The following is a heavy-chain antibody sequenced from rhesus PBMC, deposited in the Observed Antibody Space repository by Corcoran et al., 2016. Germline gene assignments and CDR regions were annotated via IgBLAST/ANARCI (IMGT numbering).Heavy chain of an antibody. J-gene: IGHJ4*01. CDR1: GFTFSSYW. CDR2: INSGGGST. Sequence: EVQLVESGGGLAKPGGSLRLSCAASGFTFSSYWMNWVRQAPGKGLEWVSAINSGGGSTYYADSGKGRFTISRDNSKNTLSLQMNSRRAEDTAVYYCAKETPKLIAAAGPFDYWGQGVLVTVSS. CDR3: AKETPKLIAAAGPFDY. D-gene: IGHD6S26*01. V-gene: IGHV3S25*01.